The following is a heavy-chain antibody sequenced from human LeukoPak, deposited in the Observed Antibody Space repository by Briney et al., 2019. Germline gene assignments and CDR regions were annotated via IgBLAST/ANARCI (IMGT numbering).Heavy chain of an antibody. CDR2: ISSSSSTI. D-gene: IGHD5-12*01. CDR1: GFTFSSYS. J-gene: IGHJ3*02. CDR3: ARDMVDIVATILKKYAFDI. V-gene: IGHV3-48*01. Sequence: PGGSLRLSCAASGFTFSSYSMNWVRQAPGKGLEWVSYISSSSSTIYYADSVKGRFTISRDNAKNSLYLQMNSLRAEDTAVYYCARDMVDIVATILKKYAFDIWGQGTMVTVSS.